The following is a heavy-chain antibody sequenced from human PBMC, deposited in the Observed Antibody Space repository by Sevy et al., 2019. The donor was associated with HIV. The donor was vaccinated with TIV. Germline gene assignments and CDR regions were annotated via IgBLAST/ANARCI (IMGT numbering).Heavy chain of an antibody. Sequence: ASVKVSCKASGGTFSSYAISWVRQAPGQGLEWMGGIIPIFGTANYAQKFQGRVTITADKSTSTAYMELSSLRSEDTAVYYSARVTGPYYFDYWGQGTLVTVSS. D-gene: IGHD7-27*01. CDR1: GGTFSSYA. CDR2: IIPIFGTA. V-gene: IGHV1-69*06. J-gene: IGHJ4*02. CDR3: ARVTGPYYFDY.